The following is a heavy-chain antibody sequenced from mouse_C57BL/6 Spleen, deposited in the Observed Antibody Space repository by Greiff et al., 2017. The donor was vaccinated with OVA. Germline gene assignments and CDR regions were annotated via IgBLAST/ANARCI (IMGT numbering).Heavy chain of an antibody. CDR3: ARMATGTRSYWYFDV. Sequence: QVQLQQSGTELVKPGASVKLSCKASGYTFTSYWMHWVKQRPGQGLEWIGNINPSNGGTNYNEKFKSKATLTVDKSSSTAYMQLSSLTSEDSAVYYCARMATGTRSYWYFDVWGTGTTVTVSS. V-gene: IGHV1-53*01. CDR1: GYTFTSYW. D-gene: IGHD4-1*02. CDR2: INPSNGGT. J-gene: IGHJ1*03.